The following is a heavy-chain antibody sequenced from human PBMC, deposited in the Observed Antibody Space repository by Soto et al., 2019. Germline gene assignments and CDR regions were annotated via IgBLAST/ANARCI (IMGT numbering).Heavy chain of an antibody. CDR3: AKDRGGSSSWYPEDY. CDR2: ISYDGSNK. Sequence: GGSLRLSCAASGFTFSSYGMHWVRQAPGKGLEWVAVISYDGSNKYYADSVKGRFTISRDNSKNTLYLQMNSLRAEDTAVYYCAKDRGGSSSWYPEDYWGQGTLVTVS. CDR1: GFTFSSYG. J-gene: IGHJ4*02. V-gene: IGHV3-30*18. D-gene: IGHD6-13*01.